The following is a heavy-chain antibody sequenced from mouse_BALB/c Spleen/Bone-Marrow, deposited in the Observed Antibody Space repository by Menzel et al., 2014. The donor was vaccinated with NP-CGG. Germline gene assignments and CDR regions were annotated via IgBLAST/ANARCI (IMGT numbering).Heavy chain of an antibody. CDR2: INPSNGRT. D-gene: IGHD2-2*01. J-gene: IGHJ4*01. V-gene: IGHV1S81*02. Sequence: VQLHQSGAELVKPGASLKLSCKASGYTFTNYWIHWVKQRPGQGLEWIGEINPSNGRTNYNEKFKTKATLTVDKSSSTAYMQLSSLTSGDSAVNYCAARLSHLAMDYWGQGTSVTVSS. CDR3: AARLSHLAMDY. CDR1: GYTFTNYW.